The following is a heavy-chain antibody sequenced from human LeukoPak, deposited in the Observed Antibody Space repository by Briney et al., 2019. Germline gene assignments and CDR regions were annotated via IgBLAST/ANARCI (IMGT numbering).Heavy chain of an antibody. V-gene: IGHV1-46*01. J-gene: IGHJ4*02. CDR2: INPSGGST. CDR3: AKVSGYYDSSGYSDY. Sequence: ASVKVSCKASGYTFTSYYMHWVRQVPGQGLEWMGIINPSGGSTSYAQKFQGRVTMTRDMSTSTDYMELSSLRSEDTAVYYCAKVSGYYDSSGYSDYWGQGTLVTVSS. D-gene: IGHD3-22*01. CDR1: GYTFTSYY.